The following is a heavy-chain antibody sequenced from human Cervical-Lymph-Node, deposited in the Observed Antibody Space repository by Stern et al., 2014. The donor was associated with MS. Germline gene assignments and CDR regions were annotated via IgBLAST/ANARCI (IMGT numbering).Heavy chain of an antibody. CDR3: ARTRYSSSWYTFDP. J-gene: IGHJ5*02. D-gene: IGHD6-13*01. CDR1: GYSFTSYW. Sequence: EMQLVESGAEVKKPGESLKISCTGSGYSFTSYWIAWVRHMPGQGLEWMGIVHPGASDTRYSPFFQGQVSISADKSTSTAYLQWSSLKASDTAMYYCARTRYSSSWYTFDPWGQGTLVTVSS. V-gene: IGHV5-51*03. CDR2: VHPGASDT.